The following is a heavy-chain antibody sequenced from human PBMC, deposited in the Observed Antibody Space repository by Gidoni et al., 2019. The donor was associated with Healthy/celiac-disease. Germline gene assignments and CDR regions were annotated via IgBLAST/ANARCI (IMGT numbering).Heavy chain of an antibody. CDR3: AKDLIVVPAAVLFDY. Sequence: QVQLVESGGGVVQPGRSLRLSCAASGFTFSSYGRHWVRQAPGKGLEGVAVISYDGSNKYYADSVKGRFTISRDNSKNTLYLQMNSLRAEDTAVYYCAKDLIVVPAAVLFDYWGQGTLVTVSS. CDR2: ISYDGSNK. CDR1: GFTFSSYG. V-gene: IGHV3-30*18. J-gene: IGHJ4*02. D-gene: IGHD2-2*01.